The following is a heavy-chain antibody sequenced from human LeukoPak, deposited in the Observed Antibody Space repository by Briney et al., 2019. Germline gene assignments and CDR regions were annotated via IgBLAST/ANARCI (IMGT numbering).Heavy chain of an antibody. D-gene: IGHD5-24*01. CDR3: ARAMAVPANNDY. CDR2: ISSSSSDI. J-gene: IGHJ4*02. Sequence: GGSLRLSCTTSGFTFSSYTMNWVRQAPGKGLDWVSSISSSSSDIYYADSVKGRFTIFRDNAKNSAYLQMNSLRAEDTAVYYCARAMAVPANNDYWGQGTLVTVSS. V-gene: IGHV3-21*01. CDR1: GFTFSSYT.